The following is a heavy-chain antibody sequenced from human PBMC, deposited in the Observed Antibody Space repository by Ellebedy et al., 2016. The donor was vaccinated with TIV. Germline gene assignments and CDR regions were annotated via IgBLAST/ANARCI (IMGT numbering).Heavy chain of an antibody. J-gene: IGHJ5*02. CDR2: ISGYNGNT. V-gene: IGHV1-18*04. D-gene: IGHD2-2*02. CDR1: GYTFTSYG. CDR3: ARDRYIKRIAWFDP. Sequence: AASVKVSCKASGYTFTSYGISWVRQAPGQGLEWMGWISGYNGNTNYAQKLQGSVTMTTDTSTSTAYMQLRSLRSDDTAVYYCARDRYIKRIAWFDPWGQGTLVTVSS.